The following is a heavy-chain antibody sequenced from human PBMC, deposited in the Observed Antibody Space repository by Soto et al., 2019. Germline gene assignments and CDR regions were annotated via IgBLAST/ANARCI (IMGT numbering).Heavy chain of an antibody. J-gene: IGHJ4*02. Sequence: SETLSLTCVVSGGSINSDNWWNWGRHPPGKGLEWIGEIYPGGTINYNPSLKNRVTISLDNSKNEFSLKVDSLTAADTAVYYCARDYQFDSSWSLDDWGRGLLVTVSS. CDR1: GGSINSDNW. CDR3: ARDYQFDSSWSLDD. V-gene: IGHV4-4*02. CDR2: IYPGGTI. D-gene: IGHD3-22*01.